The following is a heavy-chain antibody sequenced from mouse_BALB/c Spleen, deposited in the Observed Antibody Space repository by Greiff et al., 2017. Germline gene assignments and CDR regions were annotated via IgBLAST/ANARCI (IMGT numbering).Heavy chain of an antibody. V-gene: IGHV5-6-5*01. CDR3: ARGLPAADYFDY. CDR1: GFTFSSYA. Sequence: EVHLVESGGGLVKPGGSLKLSCAASGFTFSSYAMSWVRQTPEKRLEWVASISSGGSTYYPDSVKGRFTISRDNARNILYLQMSSLRSEDTAMYYCARGLPAADYFDYWGQGTTLTVSS. CDR2: ISSGGST. D-gene: IGHD2-12*01. J-gene: IGHJ2*01.